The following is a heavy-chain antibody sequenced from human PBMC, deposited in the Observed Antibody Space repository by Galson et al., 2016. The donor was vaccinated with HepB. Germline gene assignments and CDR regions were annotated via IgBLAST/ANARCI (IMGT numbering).Heavy chain of an antibody. V-gene: IGHV3-30-3*01. J-gene: IGHJ4*02. CDR1: GFIFSNYA. CDR2: ISYDGSNK. Sequence: SLRLSCAASGFIFSNYAMHWVRQAPGKGLEWVAVISYDGSNKYYADSVKGRFTISRDSSKNTLYLQMNSLRAEDTAVYYCARGSYYYDNSGYYYPLADHWGQGTLVTVSS. CDR3: ARGSYYYDNSGYYYPLADH. D-gene: IGHD3-22*01.